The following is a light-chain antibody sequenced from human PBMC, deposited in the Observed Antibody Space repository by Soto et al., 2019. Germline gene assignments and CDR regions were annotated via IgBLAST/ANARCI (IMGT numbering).Light chain of an antibody. CDR1: SSDIGTYNY. J-gene: IGLJ1*01. V-gene: IGLV2-14*03. CDR2: DVS. Sequence: QSALTQPASVSGSPGQSITISCTGTSSDIGTYNYVSWYQQHPGQAPKLMISDVSNRPSGVSDRFSGSKSGNTASLTISGVQAEDEADYYCYSCSRSSGTRYVFGTGTKLTVL. CDR3: YSCSRSSGTRYV.